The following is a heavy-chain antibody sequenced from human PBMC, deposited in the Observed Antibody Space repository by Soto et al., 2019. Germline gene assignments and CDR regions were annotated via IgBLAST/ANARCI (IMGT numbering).Heavy chain of an antibody. V-gene: IGHV4-39*01. Sequence: QLQLQESGPGLVKPSETLSLTCTVSGGSISSSSYYWGWIRQPPGKGLEWIGSIYYSGSTYYNPSLKSRVTISVDTSKNQFSLKLSSVTAADTAVYYCASVLERKNWFDPWGQGTLVTVSS. D-gene: IGHD1-1*01. CDR2: IYYSGST. J-gene: IGHJ5*02. CDR3: ASVLERKNWFDP. CDR1: GGSISSSSYY.